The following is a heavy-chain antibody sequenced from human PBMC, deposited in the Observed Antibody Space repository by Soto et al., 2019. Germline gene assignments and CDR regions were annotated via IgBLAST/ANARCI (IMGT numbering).Heavy chain of an antibody. J-gene: IGHJ4*02. CDR1: GDSIGTTHSY. D-gene: IGHD2-8*01. CDR2: IHYSGST. Sequence: QVQLLESGPGLVKPSETLSLTCTVSGDSIGTTHSYWAWIRQSPGKGLEWIGNIHYSGSTYYMPSLRSRVTLSVDTSKNHFSLRLTSVTAEDTAVYYCARHEGNGNVWSLDYWGQGILVTVSS. V-gene: IGHV4-39*01. CDR3: ARHEGNGNVWSLDY.